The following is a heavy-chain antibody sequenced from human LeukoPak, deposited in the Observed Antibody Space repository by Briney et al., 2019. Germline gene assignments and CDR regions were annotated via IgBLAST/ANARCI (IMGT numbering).Heavy chain of an antibody. Sequence: ASVKVSCKASGYTFTSYYLHWVRQAPGQGLEWMGTINPSGGYTSYAQKLQGRVTMTRDTSTSTVYMEMSSLRSEDTALYYCAREGGSSSWYDYWGQGTLVTVSS. D-gene: IGHD6-13*01. CDR3: AREGGSSSWYDY. CDR1: GYTFTSYY. J-gene: IGHJ4*02. V-gene: IGHV1-46*04. CDR2: INPSGGYT.